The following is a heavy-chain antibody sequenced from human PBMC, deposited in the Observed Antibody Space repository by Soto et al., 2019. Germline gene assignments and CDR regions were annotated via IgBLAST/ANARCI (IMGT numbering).Heavy chain of an antibody. Sequence: SLTCTVSGGSVSSGSYYWSWIRQPPGKGLEWIGYIYYSGSTNYNPSLKSRVTISVDTSKNQFSLKLSSVTAADTAVYYCARRRAVAGTRGGAYNWFDPWGQGTLVTVSS. D-gene: IGHD6-19*01. V-gene: IGHV4-61*01. CDR2: IYYSGST. CDR3: ARRRAVAGTRGGAYNWFDP. CDR1: GGSVSSGSYY. J-gene: IGHJ5*02.